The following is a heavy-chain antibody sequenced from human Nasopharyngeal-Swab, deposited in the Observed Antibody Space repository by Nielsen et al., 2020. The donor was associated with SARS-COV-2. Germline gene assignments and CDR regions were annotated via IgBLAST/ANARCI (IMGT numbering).Heavy chain of an antibody. Sequence: GSLRLSCTVSGGSISSSSYYWGWIRQPPGKGLEWIGSIYYSGSTYYNPSLKSRVTISVDTSKNQFSLKLSSVTAADTAVYYCARQRVAAAGHYYYYGMDVWGQGTTVTVSS. CDR2: IYYSGST. J-gene: IGHJ6*02. V-gene: IGHV4-39*01. CDR3: ARQRVAAAGHYYYYGMDV. CDR1: GGSISSSSYY. D-gene: IGHD6-13*01.